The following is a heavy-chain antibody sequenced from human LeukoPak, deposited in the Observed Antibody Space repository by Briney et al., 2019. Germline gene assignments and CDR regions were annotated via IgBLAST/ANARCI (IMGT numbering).Heavy chain of an antibody. CDR1: GGSISSYY. D-gene: IGHD4-17*01. J-gene: IGHJ4*02. V-gene: IGHV4-59*01. Sequence: PSETLSLTCTVSGGSISSYYWSWIRQPPGKGLEWIGYIHSNGNNNYSPTLKSRLTVSVDTSKNQFSLKLTSVTAADTAVYFCAEGVTTFDSWGQGTLVTVSS. CDR3: AEGVTTFDS. CDR2: IHSNGNN.